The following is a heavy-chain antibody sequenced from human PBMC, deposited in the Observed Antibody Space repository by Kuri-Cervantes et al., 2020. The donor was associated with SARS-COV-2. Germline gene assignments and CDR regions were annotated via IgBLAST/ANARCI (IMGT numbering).Heavy chain of an antibody. CDR3: ARESRYVYGEFDF. CDR2: IKQRGNEK. CDR1: GFIFSSYW. D-gene: IGHD5-18*01. V-gene: IGHV3-7*03. J-gene: IGHJ4*02. Sequence: GESLKISCAASGFIFSSYWMSWVHQVPGKGLEWVANIKQRGNEKYYVDSVKGRFTISRDNAQNSLYLEMNSLRGEDTAVYYCARESRYVYGEFDFWGQGTLVTVSS.